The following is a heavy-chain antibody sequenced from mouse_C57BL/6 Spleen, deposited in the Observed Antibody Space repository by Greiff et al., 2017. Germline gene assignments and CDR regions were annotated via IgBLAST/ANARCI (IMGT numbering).Heavy chain of an antibody. J-gene: IGHJ2*01. V-gene: IGHV1-76*01. Sequence: QVQLKQSGAELVRPGASVKLSCKASGYTFTDYYINWVKQRPGQGLEWIARIYPGSGNTYYNEKFKGKATLTAEKSSSTAYMQLSSLTSEDSAVYFCAREGYYFDNWGQGTTLTVSS. CDR1: GYTFTDYY. CDR2: IYPGSGNT. CDR3: AREGYYFDN.